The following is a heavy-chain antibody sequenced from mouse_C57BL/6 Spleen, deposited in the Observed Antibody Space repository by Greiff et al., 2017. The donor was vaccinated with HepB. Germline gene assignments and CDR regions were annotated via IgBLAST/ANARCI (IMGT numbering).Heavy chain of an antibody. CDR1: GFTFTDYY. Sequence: DVMLVESGGGLVQPGGSLSLSCAASGFTFTDYYMSWVRQPPGKALEWLGFIRNKANGYTTEYSASVKGRFTISRDNSQSILYLQMNALRAEDSATYYCASDGYYGAWFAYWGQGTLVTVSA. CDR2: IRNKANGYTT. CDR3: ASDGYYGAWFAY. J-gene: IGHJ3*01. V-gene: IGHV7-3*01. D-gene: IGHD2-3*01.